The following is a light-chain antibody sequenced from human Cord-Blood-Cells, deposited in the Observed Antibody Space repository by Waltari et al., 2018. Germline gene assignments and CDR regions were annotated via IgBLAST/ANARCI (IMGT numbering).Light chain of an antibody. Sequence: QSALTQPASVSGSPGHSITISCTGTSSDVGRYNLVSWYQQHPGKAPKLMIYEGSKRPSGVSNRFSGSKSGNTASLTISGLQAEDEADYYCCSYAGSSTFVVFGGGTKLTVL. CDR2: EGS. CDR1: SSDVGRYNL. CDR3: CSYAGSSTFVV. V-gene: IGLV2-23*03. J-gene: IGLJ2*01.